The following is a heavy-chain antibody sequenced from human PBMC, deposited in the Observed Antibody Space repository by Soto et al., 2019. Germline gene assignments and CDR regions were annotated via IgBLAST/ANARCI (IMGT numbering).Heavy chain of an antibody. Sequence: PGKSLKISCKGSGYSFTSYWISWVRQMPGKGLEWMGRIDPSDSYTNYSPSFQGHVTISADKSISTAYLQWSSLKASDTAMYYCARRGAMAAYYYYGMDVWGQGTTVTVSS. CDR3: ARRGAMAAYYYYGMDV. D-gene: IGHD5-18*01. J-gene: IGHJ6*02. V-gene: IGHV5-10-1*01. CDR1: GYSFTSYW. CDR2: IDPSDSYT.